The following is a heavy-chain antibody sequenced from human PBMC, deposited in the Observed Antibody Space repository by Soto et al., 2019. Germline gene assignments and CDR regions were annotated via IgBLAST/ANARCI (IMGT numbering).Heavy chain of an antibody. CDR1: GFTFNNYA. J-gene: IGHJ4*02. D-gene: IGHD3-10*01. Sequence: EVQLLESGGGLVQPGGSLRLSCAASGFTFNNYAMTWVRQAPGKGLDWVSAISGGGDTTSYADPVKGRFIVSRDGSKNTLYLQMSSLRAEDTALYYCAKGRGGSGSLTPRVDFWGQGTLVTVSS. CDR2: ISGGGDTT. V-gene: IGHV3-23*01. CDR3: AKGRGGSGSLTPRVDF.